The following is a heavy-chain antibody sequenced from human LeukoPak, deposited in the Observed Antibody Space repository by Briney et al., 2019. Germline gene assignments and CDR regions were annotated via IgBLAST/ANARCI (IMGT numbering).Heavy chain of an antibody. CDR3: AKASDFEPLNWFDP. Sequence: GGSLRLSCAASGFTFSSYSMNWVRQAPGKGLEWVSSISSTSTYIYYADSVKGRFTISRDNAKNSLYLQMNSLSAEDTAVYYCAKASDFEPLNWFDPWGQGTLVTVSS. CDR2: ISSTSTYI. J-gene: IGHJ5*02. D-gene: IGHD3-3*01. V-gene: IGHV3-21*01. CDR1: GFTFSSYS.